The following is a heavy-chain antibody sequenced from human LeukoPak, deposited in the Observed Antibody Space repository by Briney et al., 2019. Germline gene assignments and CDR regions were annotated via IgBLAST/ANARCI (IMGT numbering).Heavy chain of an antibody. CDR3: AKFQFQQLESPL. CDR1: GFTFSSYA. J-gene: IGHJ4*02. D-gene: IGHD6-13*01. V-gene: IGHV3-23*01. Sequence: GGSLRLSCAASGFTFSSYAMSWVRQAPGKGLEWVSAISGSGGSTYYADSVKGRFTISRDNSQNTLYLQINSLRAEDTAVYYCAKFQFQQLESPLWGQGTLVTVSS. CDR2: ISGSGGST.